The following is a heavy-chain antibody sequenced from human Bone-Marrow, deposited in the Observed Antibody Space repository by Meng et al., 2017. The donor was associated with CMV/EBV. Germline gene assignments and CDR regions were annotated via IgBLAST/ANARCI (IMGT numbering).Heavy chain of an antibody. Sequence: SETLSLTCTVSGGSISSYYWSWIRQPPGKGLEWIGYIYYSGSTNYNPSLKSRVTISVDTSKNQFSLKLSSVTAADTVVYYCARDLTFRGFDPWGQGTLVTVSS. J-gene: IGHJ5*02. CDR2: IYYSGST. CDR1: GGSISSYY. CDR3: ARDLTFRGFDP. V-gene: IGHV4-59*01. D-gene: IGHD3-16*01.